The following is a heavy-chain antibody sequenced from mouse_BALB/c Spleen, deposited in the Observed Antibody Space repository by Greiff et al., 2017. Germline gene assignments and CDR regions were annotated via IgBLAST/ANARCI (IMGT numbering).Heavy chain of an antibody. D-gene: IGHD2-3*01. CDR2: INPSNGGT. V-gene: IGHV1S81*02. J-gene: IGHJ4*01. Sequence: VQLQQSGAELVKPGASVKLSCKASGYTFTSYYMYWVKQRPGQGLEWIGEINPSNGGTNFNEKFKSKATLTVDKSSSTAYMQLSSLTSEDSAVYYCTRRGYYPYYAMDYWGQGTSVTVSS. CDR1: GYTFTSYY. CDR3: TRRGYYPYYAMDY.